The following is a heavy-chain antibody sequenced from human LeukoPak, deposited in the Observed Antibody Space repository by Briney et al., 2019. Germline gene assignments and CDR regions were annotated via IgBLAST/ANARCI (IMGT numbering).Heavy chain of an antibody. V-gene: IGHV1-2*06. CDR2: INPNSGGT. J-gene: IGHJ4*02. Sequence: GASVKVSCKASGYTFTGYHMHWVRQAPGQGLEWMGRINPNSGGTNYAQKFQGRVTMTRDTSISTAYMELSRLRSDDTAVYHCARDLDWRYCSGGSCYSLGGPFDYWGQGTLVTVSS. D-gene: IGHD2-15*01. CDR3: ARDLDWRYCSGGSCYSLGGPFDY. CDR1: GYTFTGYH.